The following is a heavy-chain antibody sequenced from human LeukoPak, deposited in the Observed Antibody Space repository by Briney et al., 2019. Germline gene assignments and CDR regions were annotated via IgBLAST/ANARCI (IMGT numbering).Heavy chain of an antibody. J-gene: IGHJ4*02. D-gene: IGHD6-25*01. CDR1: GFIFDDYG. Sequence: TGGSLRLSCAASGFIFDDYGMSWVRQAPGKRLEWVSGINWNGGSTGYADSVKGRFTISRDNAKNSLYLQMNSLRAEDTALYYCVRLYSSATFDYWGQGTLVTVSS. CDR2: INWNGGST. V-gene: IGHV3-20*04. CDR3: VRLYSSATFDY.